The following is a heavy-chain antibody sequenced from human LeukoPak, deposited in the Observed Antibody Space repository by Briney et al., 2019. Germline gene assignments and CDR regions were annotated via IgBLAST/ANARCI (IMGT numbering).Heavy chain of an antibody. J-gene: IGHJ4*02. CDR1: GYSFTSYW. CDR2: IYPGDSDT. V-gene: IGHV5-51*01. CDR3: ASTPYDYVWGTQPGYFDY. D-gene: IGHD3-16*01. Sequence: GESLKISCEGSGYSFTSYWIGWVRQMPGKGLEWMGIIYPGDSDTRYSPSFQGQVTISADKSISTAYLQWSSLKASDTAMYYCASTPYDYVWGTQPGYFDYWGQGTLVTVSS.